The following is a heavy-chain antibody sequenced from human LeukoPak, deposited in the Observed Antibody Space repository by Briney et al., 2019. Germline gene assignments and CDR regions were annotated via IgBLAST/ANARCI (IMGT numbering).Heavy chain of an antibody. CDR3: ARVPAYSYGPDPDYYGMDV. D-gene: IGHD5-18*01. Sequence: SETLSLTCAVYGGSFSDYYWTWIRQPPGKGLEWIGEINHSGSTNYNPSLKSRVTISIDTSKNQFSLKLSSVTAADTAVYYCARVPAYSYGPDPDYYGMDVWGQGTTVTVSS. CDR2: INHSGST. V-gene: IGHV4-34*01. J-gene: IGHJ6*02. CDR1: GGSFSDYY.